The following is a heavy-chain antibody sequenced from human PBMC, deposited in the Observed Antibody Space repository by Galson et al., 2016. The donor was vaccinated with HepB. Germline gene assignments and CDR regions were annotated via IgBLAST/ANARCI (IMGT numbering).Heavy chain of an antibody. J-gene: IGHJ4*02. D-gene: IGHD3-22*01. CDR2: VSGSGSHT. V-gene: IGHV3-23*01. Sequence: SLRLSCAASGFSFSGYAMSWVRQAPGKGLEWVSSVSGSGSHTYIADPVKGRFTISRDNSKNTLYLQMNSRRAEDTAVYYCAKDTSGYYRPFEYWGQGTLVTVSS. CDR3: AKDTSGYYRPFEY. CDR1: GFSFSGYA.